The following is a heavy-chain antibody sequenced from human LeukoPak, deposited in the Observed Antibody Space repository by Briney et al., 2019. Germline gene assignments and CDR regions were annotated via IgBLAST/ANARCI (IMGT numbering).Heavy chain of an antibody. D-gene: IGHD2-8*02. J-gene: IGHJ5*02. V-gene: IGHV3-23*01. Sequence: GGSLRLSCAASGFTFYNYAMSWLRQAPGKGLEWVSTMCGSGGNTYYADSVKGRFTISRDNSENTLYLQMNSLRAEDTAVYYCAKPLGYCTGGVCYSNYFDPWGQGTLVTVSS. CDR1: GFTFYNYA. CDR2: MCGSGGNT. CDR3: AKPLGYCTGGVCYSNYFDP.